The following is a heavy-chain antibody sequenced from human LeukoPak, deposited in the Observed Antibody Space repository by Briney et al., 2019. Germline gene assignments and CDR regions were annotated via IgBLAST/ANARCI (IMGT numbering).Heavy chain of an antibody. V-gene: IGHV3-23*01. CDR1: GFTFSSYA. CDR3: AKGSGDYVWGSGGYYYGMDV. J-gene: IGHJ6*02. D-gene: IGHD3-16*01. Sequence: GGSLRLSCAASGFTFSSYAMNWVRQAPGKGLEWVSAISGSGGSTYYADSVKGRFTISRDNSKNTLYLQMNSLRAEDTAVYYCAKGSGDYVWGSGGYYYGMDVWGQGTTVTVSS. CDR2: ISGSGGST.